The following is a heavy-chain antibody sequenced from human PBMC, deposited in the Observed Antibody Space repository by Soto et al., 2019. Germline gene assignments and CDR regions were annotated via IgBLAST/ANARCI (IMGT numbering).Heavy chain of an antibody. CDR2: IIPIFGTA. Sequence: SVKVSCKASGGTFSSYAISWVRQAPGQGLEWMGGIIPIFGTANYAQEFQGRVTITADESTSTAYMELRSLRSEDTAVYYCARDTGFYDSSGYDPLRDGMYVWGQGTTVTVSS. CDR3: ARDTGFYDSSGYDPLRDGMYV. J-gene: IGHJ6*02. CDR1: GGTFSSYA. V-gene: IGHV1-69*13. D-gene: IGHD3-22*01.